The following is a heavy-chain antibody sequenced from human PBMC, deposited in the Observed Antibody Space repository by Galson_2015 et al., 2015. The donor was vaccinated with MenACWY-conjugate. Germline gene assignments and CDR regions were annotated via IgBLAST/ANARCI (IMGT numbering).Heavy chain of an antibody. CDR2: IGSSSSMI. D-gene: IGHD2-21*01. J-gene: IGHJ2*01. V-gene: IGHV3-48*03. CDR1: GFTFSSYE. Sequence: SLRLSCAASGFTFSSYEMNWVRQAPGKGLEWVPYIGSSSSMIYYADSVKGRFTVSRDNAKNSLYLQMSSLRAEDTAVYFCATSWGGDSRYFDLWGRGTLVTVSS. CDR3: ATSWGGDSRYFDL.